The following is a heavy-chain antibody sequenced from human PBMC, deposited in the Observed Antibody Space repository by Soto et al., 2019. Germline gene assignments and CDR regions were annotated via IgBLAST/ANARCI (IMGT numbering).Heavy chain of an antibody. J-gene: IGHJ6*02. CDR2: IYTTGST. V-gene: IGHV4-4*07. Sequence: QVQLQESGPGLVKPSETLSLTCTVSGGSISTYFWSWIRQPAGGGLEWIGRIYTTGSTNYNPSLKSRVTMSLDTSRNQFSLKLGSVTAADTAVYYCAREGGYFDSSGSGGYHYHGVDDWGQGTTVTVSS. CDR3: AREGGYFDSSGSGGYHYHGVDD. D-gene: IGHD3-22*01. CDR1: GGSISTYF.